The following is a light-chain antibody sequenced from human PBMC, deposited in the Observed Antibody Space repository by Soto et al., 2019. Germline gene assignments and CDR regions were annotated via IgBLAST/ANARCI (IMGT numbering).Light chain of an antibody. Sequence: QSALTQPASVSGSPGQSITISCTGTSSDVGIYKYVSWYQQHPGKAPNLMIYKVANRPSGVSNRFSGSKSGNTASLTISGLQAEDEADYYCSSFTSSSTVVFGGGTKVTVL. CDR3: SSFTSSSTVV. CDR1: SSDVGIYKY. J-gene: IGLJ2*01. CDR2: KVA. V-gene: IGLV2-14*01.